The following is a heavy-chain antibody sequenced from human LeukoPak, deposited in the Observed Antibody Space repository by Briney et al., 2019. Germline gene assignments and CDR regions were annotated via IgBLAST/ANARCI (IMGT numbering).Heavy chain of an antibody. CDR2: ISTNGGST. Sequence: PGGSLRLSRAASGFTFSSYAMHWVRQAPGKGLEYVSAISTNGGSTYYANSVEGRFTISRDNSKNTLYLQMGSVRAEDMAVYYCARWGSTSCYDYWGQGTLVTVSS. V-gene: IGHV3-64*01. J-gene: IGHJ4*02. D-gene: IGHD2-2*01. CDR3: ARWGSTSCYDY. CDR1: GFTFSSYA.